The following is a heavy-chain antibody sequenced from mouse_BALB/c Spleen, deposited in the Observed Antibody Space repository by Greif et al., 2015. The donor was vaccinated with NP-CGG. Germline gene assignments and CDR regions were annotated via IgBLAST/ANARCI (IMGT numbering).Heavy chain of an antibody. J-gene: IGHJ4*01. CDR3: VQGGYEAMDY. CDR1: GFTFRSYT. Sequence: EVKLVESGGGLVKPGGSLKLSCAASGFTFRSYTMSWVRQTPEKRLEWVATISSGGSYTYYPDSVKGRFTISRDNAKNTLYLQMSSLKSEDTAMYYCVQGGYEAMDYWGQGTSVTVSS. CDR2: ISSGGSYT. V-gene: IGHV5-6-4*01.